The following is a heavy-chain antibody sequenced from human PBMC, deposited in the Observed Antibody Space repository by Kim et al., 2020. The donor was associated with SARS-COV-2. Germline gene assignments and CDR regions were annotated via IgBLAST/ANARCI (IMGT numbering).Heavy chain of an antibody. CDR2: ISGSGGST. CDR1: GFTFSSYA. J-gene: IGHJ4*02. D-gene: IGHD3-10*01. V-gene: IGHV3-23*01. Sequence: GGSLRLSCAASGFTFSSYAMSWVRQAPGKGLEWVSAISGSGGSTYYADSVKGRFTISRDNSKNTLYLQMNSLRAEDTAVYYCAKTRSPITMATYYFDYWGQGTLVTVSS. CDR3: AKTRSPITMATYYFDY.